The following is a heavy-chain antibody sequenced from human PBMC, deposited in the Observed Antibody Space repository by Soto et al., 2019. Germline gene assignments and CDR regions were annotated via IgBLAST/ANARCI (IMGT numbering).Heavy chain of an antibody. D-gene: IGHD5-18*01. V-gene: IGHV3-23*01. CDR1: GFTFSSYA. Sequence: EVQLLESGGGLVQPGGSLRLSCAASGFTFSSYAMNWVRQAPGKGLEWVSGIRGSGGSTYYADSVKGRFTISRDNSKNTLDLQMNSLRAEDTAVYYCAKVSIEVGYSYGFPSDYWGQGTLVTVSS. CDR3: AKVSIEVGYSYGFPSDY. CDR2: IRGSGGST. J-gene: IGHJ4*02.